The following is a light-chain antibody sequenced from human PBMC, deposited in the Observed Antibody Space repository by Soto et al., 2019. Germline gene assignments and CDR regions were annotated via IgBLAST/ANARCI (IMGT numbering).Light chain of an antibody. CDR2: DAS. V-gene: IGKV3-15*01. CDR3: HQYNTWPLT. CDR1: QTIRSD. Sequence: EIVMTPSPVTLSVSPGERATLSCRASQTIRSDLAWYQQKPGQAPRLLISDASTRATGIPARFNGSGSGTEFTLAISSLQSEDFAIYYCHQYNTWPLTFGGGTKGDIK. J-gene: IGKJ4*01.